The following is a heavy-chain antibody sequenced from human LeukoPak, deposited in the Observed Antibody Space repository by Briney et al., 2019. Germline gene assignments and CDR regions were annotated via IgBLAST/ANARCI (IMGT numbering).Heavy chain of an antibody. Sequence: GGSLRLSCGASGLTLATYWMHRVRQVPGKGLEWVSRINSDGSWTTYADSVKGRFTVSRDNDKNMLYLQMNSLRPEDTAVYHCARSACCGTNCHYYFESWGQGTLVIVSS. J-gene: IGHJ4*02. D-gene: IGHD4/OR15-4a*01. CDR3: ARSACCGTNCHYYFES. V-gene: IGHV3-74*03. CDR1: GLTLATYW. CDR2: INSDGSWT.